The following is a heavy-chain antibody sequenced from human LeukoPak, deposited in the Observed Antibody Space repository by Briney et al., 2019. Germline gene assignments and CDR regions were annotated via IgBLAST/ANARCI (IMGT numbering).Heavy chain of an antibody. Sequence: ESGPTLVKPTQTLTLTCTFSGFSLSTSGVGVGWIRQPPGKALEWLALIYWDDDKRYSPSLKSRFTITKDTSKNQVVLTMTNMDPVDTATYYCATMVRGVPLFDYWGQGTLVTVSS. V-gene: IGHV2-5*02. J-gene: IGHJ4*02. CDR3: ATMVRGVPLFDY. CDR2: IYWDDDK. D-gene: IGHD3-10*01. CDR1: GFSLSTSGVG.